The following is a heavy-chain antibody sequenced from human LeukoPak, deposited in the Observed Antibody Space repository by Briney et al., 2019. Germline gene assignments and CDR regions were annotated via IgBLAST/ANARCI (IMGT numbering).Heavy chain of an antibody. Sequence: IIPILGIANYAQKFQGRVTITADKSTSTAYMELSSLRSEDTAVYYCARELGIAAPYGMDVWGQGTTVTVSS. CDR2: IIPILGIA. CDR3: ARELGIAAPYGMDV. D-gene: IGHD6-13*01. J-gene: IGHJ6*02. V-gene: IGHV1-69*04.